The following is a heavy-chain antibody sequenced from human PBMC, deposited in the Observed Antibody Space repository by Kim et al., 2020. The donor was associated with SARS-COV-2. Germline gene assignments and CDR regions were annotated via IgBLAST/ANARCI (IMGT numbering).Heavy chain of an antibody. D-gene: IGHD1-1*01. Sequence: QKFQGRVTMTRDTSISTAYMELSRLRSDDTAVYYCARPLYNWNEYDAFDIWGQGTMVTVSS. CDR3: ARPLYNWNEYDAFDI. V-gene: IGHV1-2*02. J-gene: IGHJ3*02.